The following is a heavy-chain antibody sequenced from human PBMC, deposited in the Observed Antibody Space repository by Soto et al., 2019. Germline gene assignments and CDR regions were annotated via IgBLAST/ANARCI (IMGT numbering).Heavy chain of an antibody. CDR1: GGSISSGGYY. D-gene: IGHD3-3*01. V-gene: IGHV4-31*03. CDR2: IYYSGST. Sequence: SETLSLTCTVSGGSISSGGYYWSWIRQHPGKGLEWIGYIYYSGSTYYNPSLKSRVTISVDTSKNQFSLKLSSVTAADTAVYYCATQRGKAIFGPLDYWGQGTLVTVSS. J-gene: IGHJ4*02. CDR3: ATQRGKAIFGPLDY.